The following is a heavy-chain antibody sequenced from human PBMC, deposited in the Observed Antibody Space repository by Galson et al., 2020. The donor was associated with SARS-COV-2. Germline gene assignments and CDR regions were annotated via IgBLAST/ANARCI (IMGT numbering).Heavy chain of an antibody. D-gene: IGHD3-3*01. J-gene: IGHJ3*02. Sequence: SETLSLTCAVYGGSFSGFYWSWIRQPPGKGLEWIGEINHSGSTNYNPSLKSRVTIPVDTSKKQFSLKLSSVTAADTAVYYCARARVITIFGVIITRDAFDIWGQGAMVTVSS. CDR3: ARARVITIFGVIITRDAFDI. V-gene: IGHV4-34*01. CDR2: INHSGST. CDR1: GGSFSGFY.